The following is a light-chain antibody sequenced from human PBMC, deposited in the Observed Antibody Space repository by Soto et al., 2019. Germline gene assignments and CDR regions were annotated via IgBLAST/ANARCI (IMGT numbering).Light chain of an antibody. CDR2: GAS. V-gene: IGKV3-20*01. Sequence: EIVLTQSPGTLSLFPGERATLSCRASQSISSSYLAWYQQKPGQAPRLLIYGASSRATGIPDRFSGAGSATDFTLTVSRLEPADFAVYYWHQYGSAPAWTFGQGTKVEIK. J-gene: IGKJ1*01. CDR1: QSISSSY. CDR3: HQYGSAPAWT.